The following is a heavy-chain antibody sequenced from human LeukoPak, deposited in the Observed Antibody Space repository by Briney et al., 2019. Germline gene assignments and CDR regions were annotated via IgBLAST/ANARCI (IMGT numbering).Heavy chain of an antibody. Sequence: RRSLRLSCAPPESNFSSYGLHWVRQTPRHRQERVAVIWYDGSNKYYADSVKGRFTISRDNSKNTLYLQMNSLRAEDTAVYYCARDHYDSSGYSDYWGQGTLVTVSS. CDR3: ARDHYDSSGYSDY. CDR2: IWYDGSNK. V-gene: IGHV3-33*01. J-gene: IGHJ4*02. CDR1: ESNFSSYG. D-gene: IGHD3-22*01.